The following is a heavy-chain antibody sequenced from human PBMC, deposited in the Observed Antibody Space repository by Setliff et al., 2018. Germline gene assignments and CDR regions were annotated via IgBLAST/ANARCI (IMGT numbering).Heavy chain of an antibody. CDR1: GFTFSSYG. Sequence: PGGSLRLSCVASGFTFSSYGMDWVRQAPGKGLEWVALIWNDGSSKFYGDSVKGRFTISRDNSKNTLYLQMDSLRAEDTAVYYCARNWVTAQHYYYGMDVWGQGTTVTVAS. D-gene: IGHD2-21*02. V-gene: IGHV3-33*01. CDR3: ARNWVTAQHYYYGMDV. CDR2: IWNDGSSK. J-gene: IGHJ6*02.